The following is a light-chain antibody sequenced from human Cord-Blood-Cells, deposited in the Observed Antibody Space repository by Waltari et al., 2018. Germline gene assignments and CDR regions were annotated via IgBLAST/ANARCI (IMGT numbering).Light chain of an antibody. CDR2: QDS. J-gene: IGLJ2*01. V-gene: IGLV3-1*01. CDR1: KSGDKY. Sequence: SYELTKPPSVSVSPGQTASITCSGDKSGDKYACWYQQKPGQSPVLVIYQDSKRPSGIPERFSGSNSGNTATLTISGTQAMDEADYYCQAWDSSTAVFGGGTKLTVL. CDR3: QAWDSSTAV.